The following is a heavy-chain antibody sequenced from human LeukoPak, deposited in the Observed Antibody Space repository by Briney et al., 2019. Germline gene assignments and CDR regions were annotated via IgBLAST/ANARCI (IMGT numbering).Heavy chain of an antibody. Sequence: SETLSLTCTVSGGSISSYYWSWIRQPPGKGLEWIGYIYYSGSTNYNPSLKSRVTISVDTSKNQFSLKLSSVTAADTAVYYCARAGVITFGGVIASWGQGTLVTVSS. J-gene: IGHJ4*02. CDR3: ARAGVITFGGVIAS. CDR1: GGSISSYY. D-gene: IGHD3-16*02. CDR2: IYYSGST. V-gene: IGHV4-59*12.